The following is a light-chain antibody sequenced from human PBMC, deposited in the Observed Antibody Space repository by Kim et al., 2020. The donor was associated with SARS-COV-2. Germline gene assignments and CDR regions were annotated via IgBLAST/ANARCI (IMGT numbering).Light chain of an antibody. CDR2: GTS. J-gene: IGKJ2*01. V-gene: IGKV1-33*01. CDR3: QQRYRLPYT. Sequence: SASVGDRVSITCQASHDISTYFNWYQQKAGTAPNLLIYGTSNLQTGGPSSFSGSGSGTDFTLTISSLQPEDFATYYCQQRYRLPYTFGQGPKLEI. CDR1: HDISTY.